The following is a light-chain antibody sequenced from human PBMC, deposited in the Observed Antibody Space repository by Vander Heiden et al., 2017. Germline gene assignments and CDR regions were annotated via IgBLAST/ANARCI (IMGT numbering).Light chain of an antibody. CDR3: QQSYSTRMYT. Sequence: DIQMTQSPSSLSASVGDRVSITCRASQSISSYLNWYQQKPGKAPKLLIYAASSLQSGVPSRFSGSGYGTDFTLTISSLQPEDFAPYYCQQSYSTRMYTFGQGTKLEIK. V-gene: IGKV1-39*01. J-gene: IGKJ2*01. CDR2: AAS. CDR1: QSISSY.